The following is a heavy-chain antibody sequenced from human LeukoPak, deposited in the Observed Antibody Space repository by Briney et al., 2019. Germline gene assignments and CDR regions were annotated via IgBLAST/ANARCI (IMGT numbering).Heavy chain of an antibody. CDR1: GFTFNDYD. V-gene: IGHV3-20*01. CDR3: GREAPVLRYFDL. D-gene: IGHD3-9*01. J-gene: IGHJ2*01. Sequence: GESLRLTCAASGFTFNDYDMTWVRQAPGKGLEWVSGINWNGGSNGYPDSVKRRSTISNANTKNFLYLLMHSLNAEATALYPGGREAPVLRYFDLWGRGTLVTVS. CDR2: INWNGGSN.